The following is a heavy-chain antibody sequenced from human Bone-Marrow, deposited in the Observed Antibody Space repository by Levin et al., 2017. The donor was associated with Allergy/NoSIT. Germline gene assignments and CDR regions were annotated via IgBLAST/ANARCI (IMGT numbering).Heavy chain of an antibody. J-gene: IGHJ1*01. V-gene: IGHV1-24*01. Sequence: ASVKVSCKVSGYTLTELSMHWVRQAPGKGLEWMGGFDPEDGETIYAQKFQGRVTMTEDTSTDTAYMELSSLRSEDTAVYYCATAGSMVRGVPEYFQHWGQGTLVTVSS. CDR3: ATAGSMVRGVPEYFQH. CDR1: GYTLTELS. CDR2: FDPEDGET. D-gene: IGHD3-10*01.